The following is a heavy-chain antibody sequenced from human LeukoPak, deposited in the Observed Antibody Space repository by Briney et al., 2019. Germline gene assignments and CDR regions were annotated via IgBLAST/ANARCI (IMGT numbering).Heavy chain of an antibody. Sequence: ASVKVSCKTSAYTFTAYYMYWLRQAPGQGLECMGWIYPNSGATGYAQNFQGRVTMTRDTSVSTIYMELSRLRSDDTAVYYCARDGVSTTPDFDYWGQGTLVTVSS. V-gene: IGHV1-2*02. CDR3: ARDGVSTTPDFDY. D-gene: IGHD2-8*01. CDR2: IYPNSGAT. CDR1: AYTFTAYY. J-gene: IGHJ4*02.